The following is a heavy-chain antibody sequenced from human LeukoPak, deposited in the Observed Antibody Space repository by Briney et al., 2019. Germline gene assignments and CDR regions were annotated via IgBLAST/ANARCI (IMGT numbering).Heavy chain of an antibody. D-gene: IGHD3-22*01. CDR1: GYTFTSYG. V-gene: IGHV1-18*01. J-gene: IGHJ4*02. CDR2: ISTYNGNT. Sequence: ASVKVSCKASGYTFTSYGISWVRQAPGQGLEWMGWISTYNGNTHYAQKFQGRVTMPTDTLTSTAYMELRSLRSDDTAVYYCARALYYYDSSGYPDYWGQGTLVTVSS. CDR3: ARALYYYDSSGYPDY.